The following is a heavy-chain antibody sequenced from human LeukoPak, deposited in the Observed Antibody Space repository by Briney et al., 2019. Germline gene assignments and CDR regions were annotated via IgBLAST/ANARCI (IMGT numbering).Heavy chain of an antibody. J-gene: IGHJ4*02. D-gene: IGHD3-16*01. CDR2: IKRETDGGTI. CDR3: AREIDHLGYFDY. Sequence: GGSLRLSCAASGFTLNNAWMSWVRQAPGKGLEWLGRIKRETDGGTIDYAAPVKGRFTISRDNAKNSLYLQMNSLRAEDTAVYYCAREIDHLGYFDYWGQGTLVTVSS. V-gene: IGHV3-15*01. CDR1: GFTLNNAW.